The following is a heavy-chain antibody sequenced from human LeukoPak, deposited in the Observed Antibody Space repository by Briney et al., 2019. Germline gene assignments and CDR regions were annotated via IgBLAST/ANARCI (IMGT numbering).Heavy chain of an antibody. Sequence: RTSETLSLTCTVSGGSISSSSYYWGWIRQPPGKGLEWIGSIYYSGSTYYNPSLKSRVTISVDTSKNQFSLKLSSVTAADTAVYYCAILLDIVVVPAARDFDYWGQGTLVTVSS. CDR2: IYYSGST. V-gene: IGHV4-39*01. CDR1: GGSISSSSYY. J-gene: IGHJ4*02. D-gene: IGHD2-2*03. CDR3: AILLDIVVVPAARDFDY.